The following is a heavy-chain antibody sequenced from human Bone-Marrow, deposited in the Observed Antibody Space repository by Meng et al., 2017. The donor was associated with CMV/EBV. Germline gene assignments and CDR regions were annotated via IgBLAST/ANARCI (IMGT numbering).Heavy chain of an antibody. D-gene: IGHD6-13*01. CDR2: ISWNSGSI. CDR1: GFTFDDYA. CDR3: ARVKGAAAVYGMDV. Sequence: SLKISCAASGFTFDDYAMHWVRQAPGKGLEWVSGISWNSGSIGYADSVEGRFTISRDNAKNSLYLQMNSLRAEDTAVYYCARVKGAAAVYGMDVRGQGTTVTVSS. V-gene: IGHV3-9*01. J-gene: IGHJ6*02.